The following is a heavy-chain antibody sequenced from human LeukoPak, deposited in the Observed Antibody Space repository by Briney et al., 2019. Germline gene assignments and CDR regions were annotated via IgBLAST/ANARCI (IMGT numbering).Heavy chain of an antibody. D-gene: IGHD3-9*01. CDR2: INTNTGNP. J-gene: IGHJ6*03. Sequence: GASVKVSCKASGYTFTSYAMNWVRQAPGQGLEWMGWINTNTGNPTYAQGFTGRFVFSLDTSVSTAYLQISSLKAEDTAVYYCARGDLRFFDGLFNYYNNLDFGEKGPRVPVS. CDR3: ARGDLRFFDGLFNYYNNLDF. CDR1: GYTFTSYA. V-gene: IGHV7-4-1*02.